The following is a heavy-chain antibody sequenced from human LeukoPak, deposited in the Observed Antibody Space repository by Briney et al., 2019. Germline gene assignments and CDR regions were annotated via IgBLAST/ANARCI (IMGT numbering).Heavy chain of an antibody. D-gene: IGHD2-2*01. CDR2: FDPEDGET. Sequence: RASVTVSFTVSGYTLTELSMHWVRQAPGKGLEWMGGFDPEDGETIYAQKFQGRVTMTEDTSTDTAYMELSSLRSEDTAVYYCATTRIVCSSTSCRTTNWFDPWGQGTLVTVSS. CDR1: GYTLTELS. J-gene: IGHJ5*02. CDR3: ATTRIVCSSTSCRTTNWFDP. V-gene: IGHV1-24*01.